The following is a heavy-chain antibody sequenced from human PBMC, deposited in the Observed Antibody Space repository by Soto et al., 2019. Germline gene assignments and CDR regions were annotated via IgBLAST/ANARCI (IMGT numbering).Heavy chain of an antibody. Sequence: SLRLSCSASGFSYSAYYVNWVRQAPGKGLEWVANIKEDGTRTSYADSVRGRFTISRDNAKNSLYLQMNSLRVEDTAVYYCASLNWNVPPTGPWGQGTLVTVSS. CDR3: ASLNWNVPPTGP. D-gene: IGHD2-2*01. CDR1: GFSYSAYY. V-gene: IGHV3-7*03. J-gene: IGHJ4*02. CDR2: IKEDGTRT.